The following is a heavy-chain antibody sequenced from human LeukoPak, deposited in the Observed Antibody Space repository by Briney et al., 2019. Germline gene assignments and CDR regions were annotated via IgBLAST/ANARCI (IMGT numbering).Heavy chain of an antibody. CDR3: AKESGYSSGWYPPGGYYFDY. CDR1: GFTFSSYA. V-gene: IGHV3-23*01. D-gene: IGHD6-19*01. J-gene: IGHJ4*02. Sequence: GGSLRLSCAASGFTFSSYAMSWVRQAPGKGLEWVSAISGSGGTTNYADSVKGRLTISRDNSKNTLYLQMNSLRAEDTAVYYCAKESGYSSGWYPPGGYYFDYWGQGTLVTVSS. CDR2: ISGSGGTT.